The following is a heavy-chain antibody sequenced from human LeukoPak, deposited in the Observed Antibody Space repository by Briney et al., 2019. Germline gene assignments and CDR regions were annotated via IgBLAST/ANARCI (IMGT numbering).Heavy chain of an antibody. Sequence: GRSLRLSCTASGFTFGDYAMSWFRQAPGKGLEWVGFIRSKAYGGTTEYAASVKGRFTISRDDSKNTLYLQMNSLKTEDTAVYYCTTGGSGWSLGYWGQGTLVTVSS. CDR3: TTGGSGWSLGY. J-gene: IGHJ4*02. CDR2: IRSKAYGGTT. CDR1: GFTFGDYA. D-gene: IGHD6-19*01. V-gene: IGHV3-49*03.